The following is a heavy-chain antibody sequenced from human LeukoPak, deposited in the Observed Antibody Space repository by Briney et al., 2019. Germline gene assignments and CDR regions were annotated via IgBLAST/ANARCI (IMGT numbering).Heavy chain of an antibody. CDR1: GGSISSTTYY. CDR2: INYSGSA. CDR3: ARDGYNPIDY. D-gene: IGHD5-24*01. Sequence: SETLSLTCTVSGGSISSTTYYWGWIRQPPGKGLERIGNINYSGSAYYNPSLKSQVTISVDTSKNQFSLKLSSVTAADTAVYYCARDGYNPIDYWGQGTLVTVSS. J-gene: IGHJ4*02. V-gene: IGHV4-39*07.